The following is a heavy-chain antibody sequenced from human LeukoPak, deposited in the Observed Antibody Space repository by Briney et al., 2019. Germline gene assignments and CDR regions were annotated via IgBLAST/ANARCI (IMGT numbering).Heavy chain of an antibody. CDR1: GDSFSTYA. V-gene: IGHV1-69*13. J-gene: IGHJ4*02. D-gene: IGHD2-21*01. CDR2: IIPLFGTV. CDR3: ARDLDCGGDCYPYFDY. Sequence: GASVKVSCKASGDSFSTYAFTWVRQAPGQGLEWMGGIIPLFGTVNYAQKFQGRVTITADESTSTAYMELSSLKSEDTAFYYCARDLDCGGDCYPYFDYWGQGTLVTVSS.